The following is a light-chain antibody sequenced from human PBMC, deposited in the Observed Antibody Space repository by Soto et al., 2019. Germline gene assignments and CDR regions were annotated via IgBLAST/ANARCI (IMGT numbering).Light chain of an antibody. J-gene: IGKJ1*01. CDR3: QYYGSPPLT. CDR1: QSVSSSY. Sequence: EVVSTQTPATLSLSPGERATLSSRASQSVSSSYLAWYQQKPGQAPRLIIYGASSRATGIPDRFSGSGSGTDFTLTISRLEPEDFAVYYCQYYGSPPLTFGQGTKVDI. V-gene: IGKV3-20*01. CDR2: GAS.